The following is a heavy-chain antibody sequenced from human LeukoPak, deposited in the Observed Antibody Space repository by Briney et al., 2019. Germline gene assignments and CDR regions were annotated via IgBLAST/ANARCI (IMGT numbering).Heavy chain of an antibody. CDR3: ARGRGSGSYDY. V-gene: IGHV4-38-2*02. Sequence: SETLALTCTVSGYSISSGYYWGWIRQPPGKGLEWIGSIYHSGSTYYNPSLKSRVTISVDTSKNQFSLKLSPVTAADTAVYYCARGRGSGSYDYWGQGTLVTVSS. D-gene: IGHD1-26*01. CDR2: IYHSGST. J-gene: IGHJ4*02. CDR1: GYSISSGYY.